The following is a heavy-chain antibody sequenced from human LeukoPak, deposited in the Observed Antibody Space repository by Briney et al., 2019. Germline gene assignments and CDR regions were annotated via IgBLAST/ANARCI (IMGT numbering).Heavy chain of an antibody. CDR3: ARHPTDRRGLWFGEFSYYMDV. Sequence: SETLSLTCTVSGGSISGSSYYWGWIRQPPGKGLEWIGSIYYSGSTYYNPSLKSRVTISVDTSKNQFSLKLSSVTAADTAVYYCARHPTDRRGLWFGEFSYYMDVWGKGTTVTISS. CDR2: IYYSGST. V-gene: IGHV4-39*01. CDR1: GGSISGSSYY. D-gene: IGHD3-10*01. J-gene: IGHJ6*03.